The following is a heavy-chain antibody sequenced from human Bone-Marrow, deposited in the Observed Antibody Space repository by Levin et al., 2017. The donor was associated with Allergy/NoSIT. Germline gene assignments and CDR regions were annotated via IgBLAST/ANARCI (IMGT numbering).Heavy chain of an antibody. CDR1: GYTFTGHY. J-gene: IGHJ4*02. CDR3: VRGVDTAMVTGGDY. Sequence: ASVKVSCKASGYTFTGHYIHWVRQAPGQGLEWVGWTNSNSGATNYAQKFQGRVTMTRDTSISTAYMDLSRLRSDDTAVYYCVRGVDTAMVTGGDYWGQGTLVTVSS. V-gene: IGHV1-2*02. CDR2: TNSNSGAT. D-gene: IGHD5-18*01.